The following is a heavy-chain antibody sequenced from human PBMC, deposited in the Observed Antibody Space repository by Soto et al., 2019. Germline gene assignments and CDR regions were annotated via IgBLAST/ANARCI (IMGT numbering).Heavy chain of an antibody. Sequence: QVQLQQWGAGLLKPSETLSLTCTVYGGSFSGYSWSWIRQPPGKGLEWIGEINQSGNANYTPSLKSRVTISVDTSKNQFSLKLSSVTAADTAVYYCARAHLQGFIVLAVVGHFDYWGQGALVTVSS. CDR2: INQSGNA. D-gene: IGHD2-15*01. CDR1: GGSFSGYS. J-gene: IGHJ4*02. V-gene: IGHV4-34*01. CDR3: ARAHLQGFIVLAVVGHFDY.